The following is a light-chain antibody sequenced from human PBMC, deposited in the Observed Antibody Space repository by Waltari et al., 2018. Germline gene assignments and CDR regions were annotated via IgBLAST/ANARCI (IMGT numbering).Light chain of an antibody. V-gene: IGKV3-20*01. CDR2: AAS. CDR1: QSVSRF. Sequence: ELVLTQSPGTLSLSPGERATLSCRASQSVSRFLAWYQQKPGQAPRLLIYAASNRAAGIPDRFSGSGSGTDFSLTISRLELEDFAVYYCQHHVRLPATFGQGTKVEIK. J-gene: IGKJ1*01. CDR3: QHHVRLPAT.